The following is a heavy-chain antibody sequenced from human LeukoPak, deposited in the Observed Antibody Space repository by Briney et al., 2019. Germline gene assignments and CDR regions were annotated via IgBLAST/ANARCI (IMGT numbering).Heavy chain of an antibody. Sequence: GGSLRLSCAASGFTVSNKYMYWVRQAPGKGLEWVSIIYSGGGTYYADSVKGRSTISRDNSKNTLYFQMNSLRAEDTAVYYCAAGRSGVFDYWGQGTLVTVSS. D-gene: IGHD3-3*01. CDR2: IYSGGGT. CDR3: AAGRSGVFDY. V-gene: IGHV3-53*01. CDR1: GFTVSNKY. J-gene: IGHJ4*02.